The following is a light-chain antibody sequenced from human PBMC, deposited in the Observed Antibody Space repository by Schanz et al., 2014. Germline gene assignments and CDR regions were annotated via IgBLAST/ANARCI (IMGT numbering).Light chain of an antibody. J-gene: IGKJ1*01. CDR3: QQYYSTPWT. Sequence: DIQMTQSPSTLSASVGDRVTITCRASQSISSWLAWYQQKPGKVPKLLIYAASTLQSGVPSRFSGSGSGTDFTRTISSLQAEDVAVYYCQQYYSTPWTFGHGTKVEIK. CDR2: AAS. V-gene: IGKV1-27*01. CDR1: QSISSW.